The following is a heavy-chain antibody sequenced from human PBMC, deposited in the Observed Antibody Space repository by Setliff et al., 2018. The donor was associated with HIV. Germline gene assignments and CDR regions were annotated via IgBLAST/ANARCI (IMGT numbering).Heavy chain of an antibody. D-gene: IGHD3-10*01. Sequence: PSETLSLTCTVSSGSISGHYWSWIRQPPGWGLEWIGYIYSSGSTNFNPPLQSRVTISVDTSKNQFSLKLSSVTAADTAGYYCARHSGVASPNWFDPCGQGTLVTVSS. CDR1: SGSISGHY. J-gene: IGHJ5*02. CDR3: ARHSGVASPNWFDP. CDR2: IYSSGST. V-gene: IGHV4-4*09.